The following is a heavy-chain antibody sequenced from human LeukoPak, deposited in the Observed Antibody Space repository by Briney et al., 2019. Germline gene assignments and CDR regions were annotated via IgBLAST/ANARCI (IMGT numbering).Heavy chain of an antibody. CDR3: ARDWDSGSYYGFDY. CDR1: GGSISSYY. V-gene: IGHV4-4*07. J-gene: IGHJ4*02. CDR2: IYTSGST. D-gene: IGHD1-26*01. Sequence: SETLSLTCTVSGGSISSYYWSWIRQPAGKGREWIGRIYTSGSTNYNPSLKSRVTMSVDTSKNQFSLKLSSVTAADTAVYYCARDWDSGSYYGFDYWGQGTLVTVSS.